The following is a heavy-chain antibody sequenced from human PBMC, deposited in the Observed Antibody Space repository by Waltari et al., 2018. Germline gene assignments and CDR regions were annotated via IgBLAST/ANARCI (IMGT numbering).Heavy chain of an antibody. CDR1: GYSFTNYW. CDR3: ARHSEVVIKDITYYYYGMDV. V-gene: IGHV5-51*01. CDR2: IYPGDSDT. J-gene: IGHJ6*02. D-gene: IGHD3-22*01. Sequence: EVQLVQSGAEVKKPGESLKISCQGSGYSFTNYWIGWVRQLPGKGLGWMGIIYPGDSDTRYSPSFQGQVTISADKSISTAYLQWSSLKASDTAMYYCARHSEVVIKDITYYYYGMDVWGQGTTVTVSS.